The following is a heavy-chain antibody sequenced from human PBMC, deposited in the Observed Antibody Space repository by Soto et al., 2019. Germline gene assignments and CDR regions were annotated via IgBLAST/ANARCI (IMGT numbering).Heavy chain of an antibody. J-gene: IGHJ6*02. CDR3: ANAIYYSYGMDV. V-gene: IGHV3-23*01. Sequence: EVQLLESGGDLVQPGGSLRLSCAASGFTFSSYAMNWVRQAPGKGLEWVSGISGSGGSTYYADSVKGRFTISRDNSKNTLFLQMNSLRAEDTAVYYCANAIYYSYGMDVWGQGTTVTVSS. CDR1: GFTFSSYA. CDR2: ISGSGGST.